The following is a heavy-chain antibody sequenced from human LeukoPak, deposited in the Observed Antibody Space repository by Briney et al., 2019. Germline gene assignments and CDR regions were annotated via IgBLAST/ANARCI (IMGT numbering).Heavy chain of an antibody. D-gene: IGHD3-9*01. CDR3: ARDGVLRYFDYYYYYMDV. CDR1: GFTLSSYA. CDR2: ISSSGTTI. J-gene: IGHJ6*03. V-gene: IGHV3-11*01. Sequence: GGSLRLSCAASGFTLSSYAMSWIRQAPGKGLEWVSYISSSGTTIYNADSVKGRFTISRDNAKNSLFLQMNSLRAEDTAVYYCARDGVLRYFDYYYYYMDVWGKGTTVTISS.